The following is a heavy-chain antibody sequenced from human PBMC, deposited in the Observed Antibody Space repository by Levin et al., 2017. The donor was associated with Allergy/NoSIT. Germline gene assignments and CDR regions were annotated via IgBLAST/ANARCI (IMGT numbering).Heavy chain of an antibody. CDR3: AKEDYGVVFDAFDI. CDR1: GFTFSSYG. J-gene: IGHJ3*02. V-gene: IGHV3-30*18. Sequence: GESLKISCAASGFTFSSYGMHWVRQAPGKGLEWVAVISYDGSNKYYADSVKGRFTISRDNSKNTLYLQMNSLRAEDTAVYYCAKEDYGVVFDAFDIWGQGTMVTVSS. CDR2: ISYDGSNK. D-gene: IGHD4-17*01.